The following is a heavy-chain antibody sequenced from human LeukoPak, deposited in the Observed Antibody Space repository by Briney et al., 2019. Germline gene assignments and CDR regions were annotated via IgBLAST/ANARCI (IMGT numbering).Heavy chain of an antibody. D-gene: IGHD2-2*01. Sequence: SETLSLTCTVSGGSITSSNYFWVWIRQSPGKGLEWIGSINYSGSTYYNPSLKSRVTISVETSKIQFSLKLSSVTAADSAVYYCARDSCSSTSCRRKFDNWGQGTLVTVSS. V-gene: IGHV4-39*07. CDR3: ARDSCSSTSCRRKFDN. CDR2: INYSGST. J-gene: IGHJ4*02. CDR1: GGSITSSNYF.